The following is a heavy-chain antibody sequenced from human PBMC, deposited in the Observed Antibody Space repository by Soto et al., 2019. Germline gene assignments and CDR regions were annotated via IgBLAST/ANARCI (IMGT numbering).Heavy chain of an antibody. D-gene: IGHD1-26*01. CDR3: ARHSIAGV. Sequence: GASLKISGKGSGYSFTSYWISWVHQMHGKGLEWMGRMDPSDSYTNYSSSFQGHVTISAHKSISTAYLQWSSMKASDTAMYYCARHSIAGVWGQGTLVTVSS. CDR1: GYSFTSYW. CDR2: MDPSDSYT. J-gene: IGHJ4*02. V-gene: IGHV5-10-1*01.